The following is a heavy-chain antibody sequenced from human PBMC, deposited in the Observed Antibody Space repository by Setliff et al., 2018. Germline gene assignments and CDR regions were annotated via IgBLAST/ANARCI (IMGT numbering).Heavy chain of an antibody. V-gene: IGHV1-2*04. D-gene: IGHD3-3*01. J-gene: IGHJ6*02. CDR3: ARGPRITIFGVVSLSLYGMDV. CDR2: INPNSGGT. CDR1: GYTFTGYY. Sequence: ASVKVSCKASGYTFTGYYIHWVRQAPGQGLEWMGWINPNSGGTNYAQKFQGWVTMTRDTSISTAYMELSRLRSDDTAVYYCARGPRITIFGVVSLSLYGMDVWGQGTTVTVSS.